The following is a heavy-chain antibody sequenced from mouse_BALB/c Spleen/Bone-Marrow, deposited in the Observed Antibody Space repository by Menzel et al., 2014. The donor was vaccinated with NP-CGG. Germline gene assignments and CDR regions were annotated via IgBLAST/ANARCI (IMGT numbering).Heavy chain of an antibody. Sequence: EVQRVESEPELVKPGASVKISCKTSGYTFTDYTMHWVKQSHGKSLEWIGHINPNIGGTSYNQKFKGKATLTLDKSSSTAYMELRSLTSEDSAVYYCTRSRYGDYWGQGTTLTVSS. CDR1: GYTFTDYT. CDR2: INPNIGGT. D-gene: IGHD2-14*01. V-gene: IGHV1-22*01. CDR3: TRSRYGDY. J-gene: IGHJ2*01.